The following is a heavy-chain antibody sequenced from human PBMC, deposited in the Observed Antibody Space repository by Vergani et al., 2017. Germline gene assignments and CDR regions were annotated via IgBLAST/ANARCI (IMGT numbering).Heavy chain of an antibody. Sequence: QLQLQESGPGLVKASETLALTCTVSGDSIISRSYYWGWIRQPPGKGLEWIGSIYNSGNGDSSSSLKSRVTISADTSKNQFSLRLTPVTAADTAVYYCASGKFYSGITSHFRVRYFDLLGRGTLVTVPS. CDR2: IYNSGNG. CDR3: ASGKFYSGITSHFRVRYFDL. D-gene: IGHD3-10*01. V-gene: IGHV4-39*01. J-gene: IGHJ2*01. CDR1: GDSIISRSYY.